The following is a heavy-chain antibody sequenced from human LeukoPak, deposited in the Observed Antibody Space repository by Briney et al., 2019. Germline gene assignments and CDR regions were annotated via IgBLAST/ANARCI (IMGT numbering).Heavy chain of an antibody. J-gene: IGHJ6*03. CDR2: IYTSGST. V-gene: IGHV4-61*02. D-gene: IGHD2-15*01. CDR3: ARGRYCSGGSCLARDYYYMDV. Sequence: SETLSLTCTVSGGSISSSSYYWSWIRQPAGKGLEWIGRIYTSGSTNYNPSLKSRVTISVDTSKNQFSLKLSSVTAADTAVYYCARGRYCSGGSCLARDYYYMDVWGKGTTVTISS. CDR1: GGSISSSSYY.